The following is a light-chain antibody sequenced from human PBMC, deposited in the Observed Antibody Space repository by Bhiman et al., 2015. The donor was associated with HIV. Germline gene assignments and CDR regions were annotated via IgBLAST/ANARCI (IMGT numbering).Light chain of an antibody. CDR1: KLGDKY. J-gene: IGLJ1*01. CDR2: QDT. V-gene: IGLV3-1*01. Sequence: GSVSPRQTASITCSGDKLGDKYVCWYQQKPGQSPVLVIYQDTKRPSGIPERFSGTNSGNTATLTISGTQAMDEADYYCQAWDSSSGGVFGTGTKVTVL. CDR3: QAWDSSSGGV.